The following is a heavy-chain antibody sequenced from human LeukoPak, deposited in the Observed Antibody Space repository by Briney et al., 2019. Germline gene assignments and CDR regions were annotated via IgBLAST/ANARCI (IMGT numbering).Heavy chain of an antibody. J-gene: IGHJ3*02. CDR2: ISYDGSNK. V-gene: IGHV3-30*18. CDR3: AKGLYRIVGVTRDTFDI. D-gene: IGHD1-26*01. Sequence: PGGSLRLSCAASGFTFSSYGMHWVRQAPGKGLEWVAVISYDGSNKYYADSVKGRFTISRDNSKNTLYLQMNSLRAEDTAVYYCAKGLYRIVGVTRDTFDIWGQGTMVTVFS. CDR1: GFTFSSYG.